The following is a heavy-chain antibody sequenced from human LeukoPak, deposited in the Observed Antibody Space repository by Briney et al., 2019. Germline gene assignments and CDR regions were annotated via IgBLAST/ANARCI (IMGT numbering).Heavy chain of an antibody. D-gene: IGHD3-22*01. CDR3: ARGGIVVVGAFDI. V-gene: IGHV3-7*04. CDR1: GFTVRSNY. CDR2: IKQDGSEK. Sequence: GGSLRLSCAASGFTVRSNYMNWVRQAPGKGLEWVANIKQDGSEKYYVDSVKGQFTISRDNAENSVYLQMNSLRVEDTAVYYCARGGIVVVGAFDIWGQGTMVTVSS. J-gene: IGHJ3*02.